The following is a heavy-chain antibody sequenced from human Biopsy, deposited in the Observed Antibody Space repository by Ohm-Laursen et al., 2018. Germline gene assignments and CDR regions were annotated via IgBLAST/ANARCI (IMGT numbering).Heavy chain of an antibody. CDR3: VSFGINWGLSY. V-gene: IGHV3-66*01. CDR2: LHDRGVT. J-gene: IGHJ4*02. Sequence: SLRLSCAASGITVNDHYMSWVRQAPGKGLEWVSSLHDRGVTYYADSVKGRFTISRDNAKNTLFLQMNSLSTEDTAVYYCVSFGINWGLSYWGQGILVTVAS. D-gene: IGHD7-27*01. CDR1: GITVNDHY.